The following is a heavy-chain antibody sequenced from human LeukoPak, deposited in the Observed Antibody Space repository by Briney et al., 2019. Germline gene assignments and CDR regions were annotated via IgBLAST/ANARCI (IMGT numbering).Heavy chain of an antibody. Sequence: GESLRLSCAASGFNFSRYAMSWVRQAPGKGVEGVSAISGSGVTTYYAACVKGRFTIPRTNSKNTPYLQMNNLRAEDTAVYTGANTWDWTVSYCYDGLDVWGQGTTVTVSS. CDR2: ISGSGVTT. CDR3: ANTWDWTVSYCYDGLDV. D-gene: IGHD3/OR15-3a*01. CDR1: GFNFSRYA. J-gene: IGHJ6*02. V-gene: IGHV3-23*01.